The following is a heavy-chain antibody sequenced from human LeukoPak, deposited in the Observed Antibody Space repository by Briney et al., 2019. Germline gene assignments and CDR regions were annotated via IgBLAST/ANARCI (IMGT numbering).Heavy chain of an antibody. CDR3: ASASGSYYPEYFQH. Sequence: SETLSLTCTVSGGSISSSSYYWGWIRQPPGKGLEGMGSIYYSGSTNYNPSLKSRVTISVDTSKNQFSLKLSSVTAADTAVYYCASASGSYYPEYFQHWGQGTLVTVSS. V-gene: IGHV4-39*07. D-gene: IGHD1-26*01. J-gene: IGHJ1*01. CDR2: IYYSGST. CDR1: GGSISSSSYY.